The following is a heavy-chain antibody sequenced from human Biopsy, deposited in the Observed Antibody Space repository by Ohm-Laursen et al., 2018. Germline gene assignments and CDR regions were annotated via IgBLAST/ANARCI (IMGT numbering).Heavy chain of an antibody. J-gene: IGHJ5*02. D-gene: IGHD2/OR15-2a*01. CDR2: IYYSGNT. CDR3: AREDYYTWFDP. CDR1: GGSINGGSYY. V-gene: IGHV4-61*01. Sequence: PPGTLSLTCTVSGGSINGGSYYWSWLRQPPGKGLEWIGYIYYSGNTHYNPSLKSRVTMSIDTSKNQFSLRLSSVTSADTAVYYCAREDYYTWFDPWGQGTLVTVSS.